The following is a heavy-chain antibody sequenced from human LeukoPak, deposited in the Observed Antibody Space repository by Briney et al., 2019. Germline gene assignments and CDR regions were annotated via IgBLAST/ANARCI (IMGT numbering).Heavy chain of an antibody. CDR1: GFTVSSNY. J-gene: IGHJ6*02. CDR2: INHSGST. CDR3: ARGLAWYYYYGMDV. V-gene: IGHV4-34*01. Sequence: PGGSLRLSCAASGFTVSSNYMSWVRQAPGKGLEWIGEINHSGSTNYNPSLKSRVTISVDTSKNQFSLKLSSVTAADTAVYYCARGLAWYYYYGMDVWGQGTTVTVSS.